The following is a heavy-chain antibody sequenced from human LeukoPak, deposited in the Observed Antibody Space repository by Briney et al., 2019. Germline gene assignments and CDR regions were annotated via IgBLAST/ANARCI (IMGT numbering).Heavy chain of an antibody. CDR1: GFTASSNY. CDR3: AKDRDYSPDWYFDL. V-gene: IGHV3-23*01. CDR2: ISGSGGST. J-gene: IGHJ2*01. D-gene: IGHD2-15*01. Sequence: GGSLRLSCAASGFTASSNYMSWVRQAPGKGLEWVSAISGSGGSTYYADSVKGRFTISRDNSKNTLYLQMNSLRAEDTAVYYCAKDRDYSPDWYFDLWGRGTLVTVSS.